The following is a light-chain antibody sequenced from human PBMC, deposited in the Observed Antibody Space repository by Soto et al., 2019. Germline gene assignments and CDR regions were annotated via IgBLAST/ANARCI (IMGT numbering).Light chain of an antibody. CDR1: QSVSSY. V-gene: IGKV3-11*01. J-gene: IGKJ5*01. CDR2: DAS. CDR3: QQRSNWPPYT. Sequence: EIVLTQSPATLSVSPGERATLSCRASQSVSSYLAWSQQTPGQAARLLFYDASNRATGIPASFSGGGSGTDFALTSCNLGPEDFAIYYCQQRSNWPPYTFDQGSRLE.